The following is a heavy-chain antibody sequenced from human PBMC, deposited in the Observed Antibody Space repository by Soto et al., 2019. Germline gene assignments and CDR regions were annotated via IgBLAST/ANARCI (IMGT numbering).Heavy chain of an antibody. CDR1: GFTFSSYA. Sequence: EVQLLESGGGLVQPGGSLRLSCAASGFTFSSYAMSWVRQAPGKGLEWVSAISGSGGSTYYADSVKGRFTISRDNSKNTLYLQINSLRAEDTAVYYCAKSLRGWDDYGDYGGQGTLVTVSS. CDR2: ISGSGGST. CDR3: AKSLRGWDDYGDY. D-gene: IGHD1-26*01. J-gene: IGHJ4*02. V-gene: IGHV3-23*01.